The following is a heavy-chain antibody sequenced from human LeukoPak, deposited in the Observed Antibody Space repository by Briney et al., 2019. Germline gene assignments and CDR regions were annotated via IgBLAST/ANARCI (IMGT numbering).Heavy chain of an antibody. CDR3: ARLTAFMFGEFGFDY. CDR1: GGSFSGYY. V-gene: IGHV4-34*01. CDR2: INHSGST. Sequence: SETLSLTCAVYGGSFSGYYWSWIRQPPGKGLEWIGEINHSGSTNYNPSLKSRVTISVDTSKNQFSLKLSSVTAADTAVYYRARLTAFMFGEFGFDYWGQGTLVTVSS. J-gene: IGHJ4*02. D-gene: IGHD3-10*02.